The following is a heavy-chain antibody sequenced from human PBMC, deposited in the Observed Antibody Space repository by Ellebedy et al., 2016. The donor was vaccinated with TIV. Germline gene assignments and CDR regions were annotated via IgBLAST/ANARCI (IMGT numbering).Heavy chain of an antibody. CDR3: ASVGSGSYYYYYGMDV. V-gene: IGHV3-21*01. D-gene: IGHD1-26*01. CDR2: ISSSSSYI. J-gene: IGHJ6*02. CDR1: GFTFSSYS. Sequence: GESLKISXAASGFTFSSYSMNWVRQAPGKGLEWVSSISSSSSYIYYADSVKGRFTISRDNAKDSLYLQMNSLRAEDTAAYYCASVGSGSYYYYYGMDVWGQGTTVTVSS.